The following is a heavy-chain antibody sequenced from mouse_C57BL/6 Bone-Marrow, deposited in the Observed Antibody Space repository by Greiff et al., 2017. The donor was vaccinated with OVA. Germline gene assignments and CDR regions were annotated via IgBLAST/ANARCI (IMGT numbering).Heavy chain of an antibody. CDR3: AREELGRYWYFDV. Sequence: DVRLVESEGGLVQPGSSMKLSCTASGFTFSDYYMAWVRQVPEKGLEWVANINYDGSSTYYLDSLKSRFIISRDNAKNILYLQMSSLKSEDTATYYCAREELGRYWYFDVWGTGTTVTVSS. CDR1: GFTFSDYY. D-gene: IGHD4-1*01. CDR2: INYDGSST. J-gene: IGHJ1*03. V-gene: IGHV5-16*01.